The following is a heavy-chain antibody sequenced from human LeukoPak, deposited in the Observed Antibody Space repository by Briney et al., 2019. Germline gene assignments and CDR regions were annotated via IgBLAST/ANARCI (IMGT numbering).Heavy chain of an antibody. CDR3: AKRSGSSGPYDC. Sequence: GGSLRLSCAASGFTFSTYSMNWVRQAPGKGLEWVSYISSSISTMYYADSVEGRFTISRDNSKNTLYLQMNSLRVEDTAVYYCAKRSGSSGPYDCWGQGTLVTVSS. V-gene: IGHV3-48*01. J-gene: IGHJ4*02. CDR2: ISSSISTM. CDR1: GFTFSTYS. D-gene: IGHD3-22*01.